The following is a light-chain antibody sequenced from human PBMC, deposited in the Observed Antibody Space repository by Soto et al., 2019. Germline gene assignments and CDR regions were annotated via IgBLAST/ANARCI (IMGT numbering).Light chain of an antibody. V-gene: IGLV8-61*01. CDR2: STD. J-gene: IGLJ3*02. Sequence: QAVVTQEPSFSVSPGGAVTLTCGLNSGSVSTTHYPTWYQQTPGQTPRTLIHSTDTRPSGVPGRFSGSILGNKAALTITGAQPDDEAHYYCVLYVGGGLWVFGGGTKLTVL. CDR1: SGSVSTTHY. CDR3: VLYVGGGLWV.